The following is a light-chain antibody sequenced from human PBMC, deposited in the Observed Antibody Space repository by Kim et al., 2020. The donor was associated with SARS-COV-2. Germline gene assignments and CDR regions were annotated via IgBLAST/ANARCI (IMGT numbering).Light chain of an antibody. V-gene: IGLV2-8*01. CDR2: EVT. CDR3: SSYAGSNNFVV. Sequence: QSVTISCTGTSSDVGGYNYVSWYQQYPGNAPKLMLYEVTKRPPGVPDRFSGSKSGNTASLTVSGLQAEDEADYYCSSYAGSNNFVVFGGGTQLTVL. CDR1: SSDVGGYNY. J-gene: IGLJ2*01.